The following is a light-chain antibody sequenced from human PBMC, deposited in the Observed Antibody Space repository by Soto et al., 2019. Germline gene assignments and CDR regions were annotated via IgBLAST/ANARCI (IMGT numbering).Light chain of an antibody. CDR2: KAS. CDR3: QQYNSYSNT. Sequence: DIQMTQSPSTLSASVGDRVTITCRASQSISSWLAWYQQKPGKAPKLLIYKASSLESGVPSRFSGSGSGTEFTLTISSLQLDEFAPDYCQQYNSYSNTFGLGTKLEIK. V-gene: IGKV1-5*03. J-gene: IGKJ2*01. CDR1: QSISSW.